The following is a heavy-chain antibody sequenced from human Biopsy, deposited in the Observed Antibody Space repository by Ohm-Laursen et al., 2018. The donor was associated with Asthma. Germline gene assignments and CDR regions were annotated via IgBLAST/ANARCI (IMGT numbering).Heavy chain of an antibody. CDR2: HDHEEGGT. D-gene: IGHD4-17*01. CDR1: GYSLTDLS. V-gene: IGHV1-24*01. J-gene: IGHJ4*02. CDR3: AADFPKDYVRYNFQF. Sequence: ASVKVSCKVSGYSLTDLSMHWVRQAPGQGLEWMGGHDHEEGGTVNARRFQGRVTMTEDTSTDTAYMELSSLMSNDTAVYYCAADFPKDYVRYNFQFWGQGTLVTVSS.